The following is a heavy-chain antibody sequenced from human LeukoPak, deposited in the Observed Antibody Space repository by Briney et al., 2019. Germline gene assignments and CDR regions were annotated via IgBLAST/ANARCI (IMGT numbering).Heavy chain of an antibody. J-gene: IGHJ1*01. CDR2: ISWNSASI. D-gene: IGHD6-19*01. CDR3: ARAPYSSGG. V-gene: IGHV3-9*01. Sequence: GRSLSLSCAASGFTFDDYAMHWVRQAPGKGLEWVSGISWNSASIGYADSLKGRFTISRDNAKNSLYLQMNSLRAEDTAVYYCARAPYSSGGWGQGTLVTVSS. CDR1: GFTFDDYA.